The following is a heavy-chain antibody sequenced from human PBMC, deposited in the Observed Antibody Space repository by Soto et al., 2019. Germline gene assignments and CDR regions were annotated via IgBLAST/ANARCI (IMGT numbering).Heavy chain of an antibody. J-gene: IGHJ4*02. D-gene: IGHD6-13*01. CDR3: AKVSSSWYAGFFDL. V-gene: IGHV3-23*01. CDR2: LSDSGDSI. Sequence: GGSLRLSCTASGFTFGSHAMTWVRQAPGKGLEWVSGLSDSGDSIYYADSVKGRFTIYRDNSMNTLYLQMNTLRVEDTSVYYCAKVSSSWYAGFFDLWGQGTLVTVSS. CDR1: GFTFGSHA.